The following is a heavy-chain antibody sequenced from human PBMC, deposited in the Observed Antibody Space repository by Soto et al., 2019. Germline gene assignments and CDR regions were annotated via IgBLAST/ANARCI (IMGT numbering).Heavy chain of an antibody. Sequence: SVKVSCKASGFTFTRSAVQWVRQARGQRLEWIGWIVVGNGNTNYAQKFQERVTITKDTSTNTAYMELSSLRSEDTAVYYCATSYTEYDSGSYYYPDYWGQGTLVTVPS. CDR3: ATSYTEYDSGSYYYPDY. CDR2: IVVGNGNT. CDR1: GFTFTRSA. J-gene: IGHJ4*02. V-gene: IGHV1-58*01. D-gene: IGHD3-10*01.